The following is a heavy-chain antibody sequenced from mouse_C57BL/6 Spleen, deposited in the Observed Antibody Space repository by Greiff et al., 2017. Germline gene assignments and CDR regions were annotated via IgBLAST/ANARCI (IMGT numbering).Heavy chain of an antibody. CDR2: IYPGDGDT. CDR1: GYAFSSSW. V-gene: IGHV1-82*01. CDR3: EAYYSNFFDY. J-gene: IGHJ2*01. D-gene: IGHD2-5*01. Sequence: QVQLKESGPELVKPGASVKISCKASGYAFSSSWMNWVKQRPGTGLEWIGRIYPGDGDTNYNGKFKGKATLTADKSSSTAYMQLSSLTSEGSAVYFCEAYYSNFFDYGGQGTTLTVSS.